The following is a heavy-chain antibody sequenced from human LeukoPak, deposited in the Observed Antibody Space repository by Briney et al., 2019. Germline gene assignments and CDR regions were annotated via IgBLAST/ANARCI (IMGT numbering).Heavy chain of an antibody. D-gene: IGHD3-22*01. CDR1: GFTFSTYA. Sequence: PGRSLRLSCATSGFTFSTYAMHWVRQAPGEGLEWVAVISFDGTDKYYADSVKGRFTISRDSSKNTLYLQMNSLRAEDSAVYYCARQDDKYGGDYWGQGTLVIVSS. J-gene: IGHJ4*02. V-gene: IGHV3-30*04. CDR3: ARQDDKYGGDY. CDR2: ISFDGTDK.